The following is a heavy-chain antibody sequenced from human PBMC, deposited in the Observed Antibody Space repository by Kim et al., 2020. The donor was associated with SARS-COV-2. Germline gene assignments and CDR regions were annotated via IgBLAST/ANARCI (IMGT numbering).Heavy chain of an antibody. V-gene: IGHV4-59*01. CDR3: ARAKDHYYGSGSYYTDYYYGMDV. J-gene: IGHJ6*02. Sequence: SETLSLTCTVSGGSISSYDWSWIRQPPGKGLEWIGYIYYSGSTNYNPSLKSRVTISVDTSKNQFSLKLSSVTAADTAVYYCARAKDHYYGSGSYYTDYYYGMDVWGQGTTVTVSS. CDR1: GGSISSYD. CDR2: IYYSGST. D-gene: IGHD3-10*01.